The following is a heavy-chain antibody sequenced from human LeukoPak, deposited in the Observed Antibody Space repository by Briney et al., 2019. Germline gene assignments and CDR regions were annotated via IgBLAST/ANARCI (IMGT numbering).Heavy chain of an antibody. J-gene: IGHJ4*02. CDR3: AREDMYSSGWYSGDY. V-gene: IGHV1-2*02. D-gene: IGHD6-19*01. Sequence: GASMKVSCKASGYTFTGYYMHWVRQAPGQGLEWMGWINPNSGGTNYAQKFQGRVTMTRDTSISTAYMELSRLRSDDTAVYYCAREDMYSSGWYSGDYWGQGTLVTVSS. CDR2: INPNSGGT. CDR1: GYTFTGYY.